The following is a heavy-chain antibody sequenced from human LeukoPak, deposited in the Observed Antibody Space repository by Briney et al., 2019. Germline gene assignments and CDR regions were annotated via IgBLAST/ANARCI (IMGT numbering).Heavy chain of an antibody. CDR2: IDYSGRT. CDR1: GGSTDSYYY. V-gene: IGHV4-59*08. J-gene: IGHJ4*02. CDR3: ARHREGGDYVWGSYRYGPYYFDY. D-gene: IGHD3-16*02. Sequence: SETLSLTCTVSGGSTDSYYYWSWIRQPPGKGLEWIGYIDYSGRTKYNPSLQSRVTISVDTSKTQFSLKLSSVTAADTAVYYCARHREGGDYVWGSYRYGPYYFDYWGQGTLVTVSS.